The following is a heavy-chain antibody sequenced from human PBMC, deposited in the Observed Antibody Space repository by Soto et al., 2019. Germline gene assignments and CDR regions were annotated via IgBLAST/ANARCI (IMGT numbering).Heavy chain of an antibody. J-gene: IGHJ6*02. CDR3: ARVRNSSPFYYYYGMDV. V-gene: IGHV1-2*02. CDR2: INPNSGGT. D-gene: IGHD6-6*01. CDR1: VYTFTCYY. Sequence: XSVKVSCKASVYTFTCYYMHWVRQAPGQGLEWMGWINPNSGGTNYAQKFQGRVTMTRDTSISTAYMELSRLRSDDTAVYYCARVRNSSPFYYYYGMDVWGQGNTVTVSS.